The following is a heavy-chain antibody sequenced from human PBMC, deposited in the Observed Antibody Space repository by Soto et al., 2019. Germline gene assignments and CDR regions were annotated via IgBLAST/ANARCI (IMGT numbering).Heavy chain of an antibody. D-gene: IGHD5-12*01. J-gene: IGHJ4*02. V-gene: IGHV4-4*07. Sequence: PSETLSLTCSVSGGYISSYYWSWIRQPAGKGLEWVGRIFSSGSTHYNPSLKSRVTMSVDTSKNQISLRLTSVTAADTAVYYCARERGVGGSTGDYDQWGQGTLVTVSS. CDR3: ARERGVGGSTGDYDQ. CDR1: GGYISSYY. CDR2: IFSSGST.